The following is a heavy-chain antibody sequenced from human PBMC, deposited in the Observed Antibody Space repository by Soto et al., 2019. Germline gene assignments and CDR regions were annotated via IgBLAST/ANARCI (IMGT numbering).Heavy chain of an antibody. Sequence: QVQLVQSGAEVKKPGSSVKVSCKASGGTFSSYAISWVRQAPGQGLEWMGGIIPISGTANYAQKFQVRVTITADESTSTSYMELSSLRSEDTAVYYCARSQGSSTSLEIYYYYYYGMDDWGQGTRVTGSS. D-gene: IGHD2-2*01. V-gene: IGHV1-69*01. CDR1: GGTFSSYA. J-gene: IGHJ6*02. CDR3: ARSQGSSTSLEIYYYYYYGMDD. CDR2: IIPISGTA.